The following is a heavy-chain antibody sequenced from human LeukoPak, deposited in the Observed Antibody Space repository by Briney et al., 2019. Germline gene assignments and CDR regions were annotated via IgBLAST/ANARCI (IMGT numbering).Heavy chain of an antibody. Sequence: ASVKVSCKASGYTFTGYYMHWVRQAPGQGLEWMGWINPNSGGTNYAQKFQGWVTMTRDTSISTAYMELSRLRSDDTAVYYCASRLYDSQGAFDIWGQGTMVTVSS. CDR3: ASRLYDSQGAFDI. CDR1: GYTFTGYY. J-gene: IGHJ3*02. CDR2: INPNSGGT. V-gene: IGHV1-2*04. D-gene: IGHD3-16*01.